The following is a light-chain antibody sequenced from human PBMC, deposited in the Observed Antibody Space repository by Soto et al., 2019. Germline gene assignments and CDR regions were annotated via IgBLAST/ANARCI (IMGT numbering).Light chain of an antibody. V-gene: IGLV3-21*02. Sequence: SYELTQPPSVSVAPGQTARITCGGSDNGSKPVHWYQQKPGQAPVLVVFDNSDRASGIPERLSGSNSGNTATLTISMVEAGDEADYYCQVWDSSSDRLVVFGGGTKLTVL. CDR3: QVWDSSSDRLVV. CDR1: DNGSKP. CDR2: DNS. J-gene: IGLJ2*01.